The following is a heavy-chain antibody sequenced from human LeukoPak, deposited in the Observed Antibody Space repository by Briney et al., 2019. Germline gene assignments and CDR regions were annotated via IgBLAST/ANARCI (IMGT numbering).Heavy chain of an antibody. CDR2: IYYSGST. CDR3: ARVVVAATYNWFDP. V-gene: IGHV4-59*01. Sequence: SETLSLTCTVSGGSISSYYWSWIRQPPGKGPEWIGYIYYSGSTNYNPSLKSRVTISVDTSKNQFSLKLSSVTAADTAVYYCARVVVAATYNWFDPWGQGTLVTVSS. CDR1: GGSISSYY. J-gene: IGHJ5*02. D-gene: IGHD2-15*01.